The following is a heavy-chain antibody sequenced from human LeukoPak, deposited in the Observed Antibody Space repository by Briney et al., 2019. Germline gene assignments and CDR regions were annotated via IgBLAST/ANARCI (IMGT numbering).Heavy chain of an antibody. J-gene: IGHJ4*02. Sequence: AGGSLRLSCAASRFTYSNYGMHWVRQAPGKGLEWVAVLWYDGSNKYYADSVRGRFTISRDYSENTLYLQMNSLRAEDTAVYYCARDPGRGYTYGYGFDYWGQGTLVTVSS. D-gene: IGHD5-18*01. CDR3: ARDPGRGYTYGYGFDY. CDR2: LWYDGSNK. CDR1: RFTYSNYG. V-gene: IGHV3-33*01.